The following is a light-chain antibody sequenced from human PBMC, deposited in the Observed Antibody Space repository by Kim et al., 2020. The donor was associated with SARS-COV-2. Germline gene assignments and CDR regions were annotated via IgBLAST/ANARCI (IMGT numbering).Light chain of an antibody. J-gene: IGLJ1*01. V-gene: IGLV1-44*01. CDR2: SNN. CDR3: AAWDDSLNYV. CDR1: SSNIGSNT. Sequence: PGQGVTISCSGGSSNIGSNTVNWYQQLPGTAPKLLIYSNNQRPSGVPDRFSGSKSGTSASLAISGLQSEDEADYYCAAWDDSLNYVFGTGTKVTVL.